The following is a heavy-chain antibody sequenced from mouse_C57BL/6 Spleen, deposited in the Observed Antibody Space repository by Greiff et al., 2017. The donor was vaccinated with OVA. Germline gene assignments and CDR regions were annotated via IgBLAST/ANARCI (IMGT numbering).Heavy chain of an antibody. CDR3: ARGDYGTSDD. D-gene: IGHD2-4*01. V-gene: IGHV1-61*01. CDR2: IYPSDSET. J-gene: IGHJ2*01. CDR1: GYTFTSYW. Sequence: QVQLQQPGAELVRPGSSVKLSCKASGYTFTSYWMDWVKQRPGQGLEWIGNIYPSDSETHYNQKFKDKATLTVDKSSSTAYMQLSSLTSEDSAVYYCARGDYGTSDDWGQGTTLTVSS.